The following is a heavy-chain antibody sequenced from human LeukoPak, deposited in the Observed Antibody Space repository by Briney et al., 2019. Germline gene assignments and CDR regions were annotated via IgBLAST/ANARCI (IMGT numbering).Heavy chain of an antibody. CDR3: ASTFGGVAVAGTDAFDI. CDR2: ISAYNGNT. CDR1: GYTFTSYG. J-gene: IGHJ3*02. V-gene: IGHV1-18*01. D-gene: IGHD6-19*01. Sequence: ASVKVSCKASGYTFTSYGISWVRQAPGQGLEWMGWISAYNGNTNYAQKFQGRVTMTTDTSTSTAYMELRSLRSGDTAVYYCASTFGGVAVAGTDAFDIWGQGTMVTVSS.